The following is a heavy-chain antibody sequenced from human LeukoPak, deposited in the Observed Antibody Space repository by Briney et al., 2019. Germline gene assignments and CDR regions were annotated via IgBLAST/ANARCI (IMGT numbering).Heavy chain of an antibody. J-gene: IGHJ6*02. CDR2: IIHIFGTA. V-gene: IGHV1-69*01. CDR3: AREEGRISYSSSPYYYYGMDV. Sequence: GSSVKVSCKASGGTFSSYAISWVRQAPGQGLEWMGGIIHIFGTANYAQKFQGRVTITADESTSTAYMELSSLRSEDTAVYYCAREEGRISYSSSPYYYYGMDVWGQGTTVTVSS. D-gene: IGHD6-6*01. CDR1: GGTFSSYA.